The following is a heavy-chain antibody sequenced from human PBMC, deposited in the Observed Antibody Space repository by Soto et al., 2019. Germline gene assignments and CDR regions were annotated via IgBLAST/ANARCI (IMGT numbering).Heavy chain of an antibody. D-gene: IGHD3-9*01. CDR1: GGTFGNFV. Sequence: QVVQSGAEVRRPGSSVKVSCKASGGTFGNFVINWVRQAPGQGLEWMGGITPVFGTPHYAQRFQGRVTITADESTETVYMEMRGLRVGDTAVYYCAREPTVDTTGYFYYFDFWGQGPLVSVS. J-gene: IGHJ4*02. V-gene: IGHV1-69*01. CDR3: AREPTVDTTGYFYYFDF. CDR2: ITPVFGTP.